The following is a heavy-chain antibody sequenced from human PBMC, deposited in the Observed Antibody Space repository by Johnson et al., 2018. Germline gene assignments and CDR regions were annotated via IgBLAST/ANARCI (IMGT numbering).Heavy chain of an antibody. D-gene: IGHD3-3*01. CDR2: IWNDGSNK. CDR3: ARVGIPYDFWSGYYGWGDLGGMDV. CDR1: GFTLSNRA. Sequence: QVQLVESGGGVVQXGRSLRLSCAVSGFTLSNRAMHWVRQAPGKGLEWVTIIWNDGSNKYYADSVKGRFTISRDNAKNSLYLQMNSRRAEDTAVDYCARVGIPYDFWSGYYGWGDLGGMDVWGQGTTVTVSS. V-gene: IGHV3-33*08. J-gene: IGHJ6*02.